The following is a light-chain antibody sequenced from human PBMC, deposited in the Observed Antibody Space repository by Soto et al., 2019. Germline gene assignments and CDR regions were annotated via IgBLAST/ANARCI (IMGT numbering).Light chain of an antibody. CDR2: GAS. CDR3: QQYGSSYWT. J-gene: IGKJ1*01. CDR1: QSVSSSY. Sequence: EIVLTQSPGTLSFSPGERATLSCRASQSVSSSYLAWYQQKPGQAPRLLIYGASSRATGIPDRFSGSGSGTDFTLTISRLEPEDFAVYYCQQYGSSYWTFGQGTKV. V-gene: IGKV3-20*01.